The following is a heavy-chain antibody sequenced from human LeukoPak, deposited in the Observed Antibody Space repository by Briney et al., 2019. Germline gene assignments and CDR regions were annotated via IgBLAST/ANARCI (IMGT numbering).Heavy chain of an antibody. CDR1: VESFSGYY. D-gene: IGHD6-19*01. CDR3: ARRKKWLVREGWFDA. Sequence: SETLSLTRAVYVESFSGYYWSWIRQPPGKGLEWIGEINHSGSTNYNPSLKSRVTISVDTSKNQFSLKLSSVTAADTAVYDCARRKKWLVREGWFDAWGQGTLVTVSS. V-gene: IGHV4-34*01. J-gene: IGHJ5*02. CDR2: INHSGST.